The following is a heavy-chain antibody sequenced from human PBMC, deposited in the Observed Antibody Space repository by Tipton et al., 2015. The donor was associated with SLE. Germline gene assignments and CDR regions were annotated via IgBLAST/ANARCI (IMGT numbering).Heavy chain of an antibody. CDR3: ARHTDYGGNPDSFDY. V-gene: IGHV4-39*01. CDR2: IYYSGST. Sequence: TLSLTCTVSGGSISSSSYYWGWIRQPPGKGLEWIGSIYYSGSTYYNPSLKSRVTISVDTSKNQFSLKLSSVTAADTAVYYCARHTDYGGNPDSFDYWGQGTLVTVSS. D-gene: IGHD4-23*01. J-gene: IGHJ4*02. CDR1: GGSISSSSYY.